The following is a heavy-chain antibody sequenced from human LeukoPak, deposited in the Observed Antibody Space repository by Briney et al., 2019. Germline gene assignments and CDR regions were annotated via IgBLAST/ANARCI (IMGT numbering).Heavy chain of an antibody. V-gene: IGHV4-4*02. CDR3: AGLVGRYSSGLYYYYFDY. D-gene: IGHD3-22*01. CDR1: GDSINSLDL. J-gene: IGHJ4*02. CDR2: MYLSGTT. Sequence: SETLSLTCTVSGDSINSLDLWSWVRQPPGKGLEWIGEMYLSGTTHSNPSVKSRVTISIDKTKNQFFLNLSSVTAADTAVYYCAGLVGRYSSGLYYYYFDYWGQGTLVTVSS.